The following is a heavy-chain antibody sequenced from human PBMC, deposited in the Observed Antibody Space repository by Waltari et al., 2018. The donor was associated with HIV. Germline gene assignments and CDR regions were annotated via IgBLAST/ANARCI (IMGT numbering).Heavy chain of an antibody. CDR1: GGSISNYY. Sequence: QVQLQESGPGLVKPSETLSLICTVSGGSISNYYWGWIRQPPGKGLELIGYIYYTGSTDSNPSLKRRVTISVDTSKNQFSLKLTSVTAADTAQYYCARYSSAWTGFDYWGQGTLVTVSS. J-gene: IGHJ4*02. V-gene: IGHV4-59*01. CDR2: IYYTGST. CDR3: ARYSSAWTGFDY. D-gene: IGHD6-19*01.